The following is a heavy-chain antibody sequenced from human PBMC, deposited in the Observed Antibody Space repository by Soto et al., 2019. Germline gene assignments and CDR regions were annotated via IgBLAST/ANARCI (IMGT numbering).Heavy chain of an antibody. J-gene: IGHJ4*02. Sequence: GGSLRLSCAASGFTFSNYGMHWVRQAPGKGLEWVAVISYDGSNKYYTDSVKGRFTISRDNSKNTLYLQMNSLRAEDTAVYYCANGPRIAVAGLIFDYWGPGTLVTVSS. V-gene: IGHV3-30*18. CDR3: ANGPRIAVAGLIFDY. D-gene: IGHD6-19*01. CDR1: GFTFSNYG. CDR2: ISYDGSNK.